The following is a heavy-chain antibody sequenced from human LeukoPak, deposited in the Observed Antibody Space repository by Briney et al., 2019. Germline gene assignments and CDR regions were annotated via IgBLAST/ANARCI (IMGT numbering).Heavy chain of an antibody. CDR2: ISGSGDNT. Sequence: GGSLRLSCAASGFTFSSYAMSWVRQAPGKGLEWVSGISGSGDNTYYADSVKGRFTISRDNSKNTLYVQVNSLGTEDTAAYYCGKGSYYDSSGSFYFDYWGQGTLVTVSS. CDR3: GKGSYYDSSGSFYFDY. V-gene: IGHV3-23*01. CDR1: GFTFSSYA. J-gene: IGHJ4*02. D-gene: IGHD3-22*01.